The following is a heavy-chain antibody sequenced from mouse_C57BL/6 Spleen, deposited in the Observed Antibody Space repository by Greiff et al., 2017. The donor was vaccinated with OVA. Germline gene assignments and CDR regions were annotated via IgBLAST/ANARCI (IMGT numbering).Heavy chain of an antibody. D-gene: IGHD1-1*01. CDR2: IDPANGNT. CDR1: GFNIKNTY. CDR3: ARWGYYGSSYDWYFDV. J-gene: IGHJ1*03. Sequence: VQLQQSVAELVRPGASVKLSCTASGFNIKNTYMHWVKQRPEQGLEWIGRIDPANGNTKYAPKFQGKATITADTSSNTAYLQLSSLTSEDSAVYFCARWGYYGSSYDWYFDVWGTGTTVTVSS. V-gene: IGHV14-3*01.